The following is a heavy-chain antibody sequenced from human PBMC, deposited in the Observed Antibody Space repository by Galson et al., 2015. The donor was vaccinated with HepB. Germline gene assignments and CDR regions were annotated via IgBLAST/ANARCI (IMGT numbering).Heavy chain of an antibody. CDR3: ASYSPRWANDAFDI. D-gene: IGHD4-11*01. Sequence: SLRLSCAASGFTFSSYWMSWVRQAPGKGLEWVANIKQDGSEKYYVDSVKGRFTISRDNAKNSLYLQMNSLRAEDTAVYYCASYSPRWANDAFDIWGQGTMVTVSP. J-gene: IGHJ3*02. CDR2: IKQDGSEK. CDR1: GFTFSSYW. V-gene: IGHV3-7*03.